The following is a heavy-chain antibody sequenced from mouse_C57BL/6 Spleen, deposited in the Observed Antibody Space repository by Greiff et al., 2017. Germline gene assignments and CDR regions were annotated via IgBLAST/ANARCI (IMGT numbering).Heavy chain of an antibody. Sequence: QVQLQQPGAELVKPGASVKLSCKASGYTFTSYWMHWVKQRPGQGLEWIGMIHPNSGSTNYNEKFKSKATLTVDKSSSTAYMQLSSLTSEDSAVYYCARGGCSNYVWYFDVWGTGTTVTVSS. CDR2: IHPNSGST. J-gene: IGHJ1*03. D-gene: IGHD2-5*01. CDR3: ARGGCSNYVWYFDV. CDR1: GYTFTSYW. V-gene: IGHV1-64*01.